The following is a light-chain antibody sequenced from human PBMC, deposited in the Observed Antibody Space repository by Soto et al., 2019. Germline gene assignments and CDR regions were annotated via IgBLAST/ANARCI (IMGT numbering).Light chain of an antibody. V-gene: IGKV3-20*01. Sequence: EIVLTQSPGTLSLSPGERATLSCRASQSISSGYLAWYQQKPGQAPRLLIYGASSRATGIPARFSGSGSGTDFTLTISRLEPEDFAVYYCRQYGSSLWTFGQGTKVEIK. CDR3: RQYGSSLWT. J-gene: IGKJ1*01. CDR2: GAS. CDR1: QSISSGY.